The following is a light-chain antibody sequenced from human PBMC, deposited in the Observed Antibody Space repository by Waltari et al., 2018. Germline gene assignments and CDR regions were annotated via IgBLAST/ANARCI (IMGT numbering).Light chain of an antibody. CDR3: QSFDTSLTAWV. J-gene: IGLJ3*02. CDR2: DNN. CDR1: SSNIGAVFL. Sequence: QSVLTQPPSVSGAPGQRVTISCTGSSSNIGAVFLVHWYQQLPGTVPKLLIFDNNNRPSGVPGRVAGSRAGASASLAITGLQAEDEADYYGQSFDTSLTAWVFGGGTKLTVL. V-gene: IGLV1-40*01.